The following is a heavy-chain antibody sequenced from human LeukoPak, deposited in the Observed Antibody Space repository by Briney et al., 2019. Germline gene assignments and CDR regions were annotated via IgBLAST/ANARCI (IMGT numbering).Heavy chain of an antibody. J-gene: IGHJ4*02. V-gene: IGHV3-48*01. CDR2: ISSSSSTI. CDR1: GFTFGSYS. CDR3: ARDKREWLVSGYFDY. D-gene: IGHD6-19*01. Sequence: SGGSLRLSCAASGFTFGSYSMNWVRKAPGKGVEWVSYISSSSSTIYYADSVKGRFAISRDNAKNSLYLQMNSLRAEDTAVYYCARDKREWLVSGYFDYWGQGTLVTVSS.